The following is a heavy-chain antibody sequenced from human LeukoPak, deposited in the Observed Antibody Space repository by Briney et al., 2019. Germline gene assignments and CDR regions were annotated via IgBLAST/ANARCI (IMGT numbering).Heavy chain of an antibody. CDR3: ASGDDYGDAGAAFDI. D-gene: IGHD4-17*01. CDR1: GFTFSSYS. Sequence: GGSLRLSCAASGFTFSSYSMNWVRQAPGKGLEWVSSISSSSSYIYYADSVKGRFTISRDNAKNSLYLQMNGLRAEDTAVYYCASGDDYGDAGAAFDIWGQGTMVTVSS. J-gene: IGHJ3*02. V-gene: IGHV3-21*01. CDR2: ISSSSSYI.